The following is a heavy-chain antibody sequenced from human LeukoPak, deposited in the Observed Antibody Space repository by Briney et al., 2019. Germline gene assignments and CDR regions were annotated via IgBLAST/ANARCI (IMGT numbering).Heavy chain of an antibody. V-gene: IGHV3-30*02. CDR2: IWYDGSNK. Sequence: PGGSLRLSCAASGFTFSSYGMHWVRQAPGKGLEWVAVIWYDGSNKYYADSVKGRFTISRDNSKNTLYLQMNSLRAEDTAVYYCAKTEGVTGTTYYFDYWGQGTLVTVSS. CDR3: AKTEGVTGTTYYFDY. D-gene: IGHD1-7*01. J-gene: IGHJ4*02. CDR1: GFTFSSYG.